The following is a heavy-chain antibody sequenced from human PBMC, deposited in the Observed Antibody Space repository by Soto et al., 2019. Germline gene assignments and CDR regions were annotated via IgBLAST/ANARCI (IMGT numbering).Heavy chain of an antibody. V-gene: IGHV4-34*01. J-gene: IGHJ6*03. CDR2: VNDSGNI. CDR1: GGSFSGYQ. Sequence: QVQLQQWGAGLLKPSETLSLTCAVYGGSFSGYQWSWIRQTPGKGLEWIGEVNDSGNINSNPSLNSRVTILVDTPKKQISLKLSSVTAADTAVYYCARGLILWFGELSRRGGYYYYMDVWGKGTTVT. CDR3: ARGLILWFGELSRRGGYYYYMDV. D-gene: IGHD3-10*01.